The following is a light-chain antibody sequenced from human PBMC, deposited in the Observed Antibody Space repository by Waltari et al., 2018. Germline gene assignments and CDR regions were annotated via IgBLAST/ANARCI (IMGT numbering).Light chain of an antibody. CDR2: VAS. V-gene: IGKV1-39*01. J-gene: IGKJ2*01. CDR3: QQSYNAPYT. CDR1: QSISGY. Sequence: IQMTQSPSSVSASVDKRVPTSCRASQSISGYLNWYQQKPGKAPKFLIYVASSLQSGVPSRFSGSGSGTYFTLTITSLRPEDFATYYCQQSYNAPYTFGQGTNLEIK.